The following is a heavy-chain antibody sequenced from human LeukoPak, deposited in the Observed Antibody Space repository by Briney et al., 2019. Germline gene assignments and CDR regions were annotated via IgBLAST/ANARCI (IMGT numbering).Heavy chain of an antibody. CDR1: GGTFSSYA. Sequence: GASVKVSCKASGGTFSSYAISWVRQAPGQGLEWMGGIIPIFGTANYAQKFQGRVTITADESTSTAYMELRSLRSDDTAVYYCARVHQQPNAFDIWGQGTMVTVSS. J-gene: IGHJ3*02. CDR3: ARVHQQPNAFDI. CDR2: IIPIFGTA. V-gene: IGHV1-69*13. D-gene: IGHD6-13*01.